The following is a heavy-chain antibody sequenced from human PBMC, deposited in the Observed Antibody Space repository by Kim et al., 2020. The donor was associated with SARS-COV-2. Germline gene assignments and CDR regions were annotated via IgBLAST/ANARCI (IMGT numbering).Heavy chain of an antibody. D-gene: IGHD6-13*01. CDR2: T. Sequence: TNYAQKFQGWVTMTRDTSISTAYMELSRLRSDDTAVYYCARVRGSSWYDYWGQGTLVTVSS. CDR3: ARVRGSSWYDY. V-gene: IGHV1-2*04. J-gene: IGHJ4*02.